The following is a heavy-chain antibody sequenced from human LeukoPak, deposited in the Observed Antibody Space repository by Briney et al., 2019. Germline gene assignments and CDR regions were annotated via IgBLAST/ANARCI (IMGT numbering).Heavy chain of an antibody. J-gene: IGHJ6*03. D-gene: IGHD3-10*01. CDR1: GDSFSSNSAA. CDR2: TYYRSKWYN. CDR3: ARGEGLLWFGSPYYYYMDV. V-gene: IGHV6-1*01. Sequence: SQTLSLTCAISGDSFSSNSAAWNWIRQSPSRGLEWLGRTYYRSKWYNDYAVSVKSRITINPDTSKNQFSLQLNSVTPEDTAVYYCARGEGLLWFGSPYYYYMDVWGKGTTVTISS.